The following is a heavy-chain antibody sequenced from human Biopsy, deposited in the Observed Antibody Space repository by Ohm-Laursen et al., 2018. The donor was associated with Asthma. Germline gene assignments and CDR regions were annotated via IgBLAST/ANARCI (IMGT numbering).Heavy chain of an antibody. CDR2: ISKDASTQ. Sequence: SLRLSCTASGFSFSNFAIHWVRQAPGKGLEWVGVISKDASTQDYADSVKGRFAMARDNSKNTLDLQMNSLREEDTAVYYCVRDGTDDAFDIWGQGTVVSVSS. D-gene: IGHD1-1*01. CDR1: GFSFSNFA. J-gene: IGHJ3*02. V-gene: IGHV3-30*01. CDR3: VRDGTDDAFDI.